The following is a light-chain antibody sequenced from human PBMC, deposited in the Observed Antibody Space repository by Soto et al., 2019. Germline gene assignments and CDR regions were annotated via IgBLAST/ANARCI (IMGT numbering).Light chain of an antibody. CDR2: EVN. CDR3: SSYTSSSTLV. Sequence: QSALTQPASVSGSPGQSITISCTGTSSDVGGYNYVSWYQQQPGKAPKLMIFEVNNRPSGVSNRFSGSKSGITASLTISGLQADDEADYYCSSYTSSSTLVFGGGTKLTVL. CDR1: SSDVGGYNY. V-gene: IGLV2-14*01. J-gene: IGLJ2*01.